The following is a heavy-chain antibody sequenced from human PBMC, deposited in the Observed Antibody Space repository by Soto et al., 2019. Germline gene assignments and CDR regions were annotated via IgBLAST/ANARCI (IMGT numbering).Heavy chain of an antibody. D-gene: IGHD2-15*01. CDR2: ISYDGSNK. J-gene: IGHJ4*02. Sequence: QVQLVESGGGVVQPGRSLRLSCAASGFTFSSYGMHWVRQAPGKGLAWVAVISYDGSNKYYADSVKGRFTISRDNSKNTLYLQMNILRAEDTAVYYCAKETYSGPLDYWGQGTLVTVSS. CDR1: GFTFSSYG. CDR3: AKETYSGPLDY. V-gene: IGHV3-30*18.